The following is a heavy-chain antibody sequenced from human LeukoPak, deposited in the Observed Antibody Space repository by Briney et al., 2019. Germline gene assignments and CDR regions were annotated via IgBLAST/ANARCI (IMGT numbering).Heavy chain of an antibody. CDR1: GFSLSTSGVG. V-gene: IGHV2-5*01. CDR3: AHSWTPYSSWYYFDY. J-gene: IGHJ4*02. Sequence: SGPTLVNPTQTLTLTCTFSGFSLSTSGVGVGWIRQPPGKALEWLALIYWSDDKRYSPSLKSRLTITKDTPKNQVVLTMTNMDPVDTATYYCAHSWTPYSSWYYFDYWGQGTLVTVSS. CDR2: IYWSDDK. D-gene: IGHD6-19*01.